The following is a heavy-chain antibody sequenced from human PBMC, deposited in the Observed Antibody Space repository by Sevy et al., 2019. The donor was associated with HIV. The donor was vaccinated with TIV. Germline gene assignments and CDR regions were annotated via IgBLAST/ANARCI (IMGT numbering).Heavy chain of an antibody. CDR3: AKDISGYDSPGLFVY. D-gene: IGHD5-12*01. J-gene: IGHJ4*02. CDR2: ISDSGGST. CDR1: GFTVSNNY. V-gene: IGHV3-23*01. Sequence: GGSLRLSCAVSGFTVSNNYMNWVRQAPGKGLDWVSAISDSGGSTYYADSVKGRFAISRDNSKNTLYLQMNSLRAEDTAVYYCAKDISGYDSPGLFVYWGQGTLVTVSS.